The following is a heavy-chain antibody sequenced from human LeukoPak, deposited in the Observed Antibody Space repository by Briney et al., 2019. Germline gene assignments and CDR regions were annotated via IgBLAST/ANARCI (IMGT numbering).Heavy chain of an antibody. CDR2: ISSSSSTI. Sequence: GGSLRLSCAASGFTFSSYSMNWVRQAPGKGLEWVSYISSSSSTIYYADSVKGRFTISRDNAKNSLYLQMNSLRAEDTAVYYCARVGRSIAAAGTGRLIDYWGQGTLVTVSS. CDR1: GFTFSSYS. CDR3: ARVGRSIAAAGTGRLIDY. V-gene: IGHV3-48*04. J-gene: IGHJ4*02. D-gene: IGHD6-13*01.